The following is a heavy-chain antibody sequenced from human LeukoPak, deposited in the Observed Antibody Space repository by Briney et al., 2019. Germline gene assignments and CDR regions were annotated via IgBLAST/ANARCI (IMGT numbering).Heavy chain of an antibody. D-gene: IGHD3-10*01. CDR2: ISAYNGNT. J-gene: IGHJ5*02. V-gene: IGHV1-18*01. CDR1: GYTLTSYG. CDR3: ARVVNYYGSGNWFDP. Sequence: GASVKVSCKASGYTLTSYGISWVRQAPGQGLEWMGWISAYNGNTNYAQKLQGRVTMTTDTSTSTAYMELRSLRSDDTAVYYCARVVNYYGSGNWFDPWGQGTLVTVSS.